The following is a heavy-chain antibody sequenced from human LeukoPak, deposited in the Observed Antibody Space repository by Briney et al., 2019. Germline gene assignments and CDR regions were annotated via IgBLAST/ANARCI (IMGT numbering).Heavy chain of an antibody. CDR1: GFTFSSYW. CDR3: ARDDCSSISCYHNWFDP. Sequence: GGSLGLSCAASGFTFSSYWMSWVRQAPGKGLEWVANIKQDGSEKYYMDSVKGRFTISRDNAKNSLYLQMNSLRAEDTAVYYCARDDCSSISCYHNWFDPWGQGILVTVSS. D-gene: IGHD2-2*01. V-gene: IGHV3-7*01. CDR2: IKQDGSEK. J-gene: IGHJ5*02.